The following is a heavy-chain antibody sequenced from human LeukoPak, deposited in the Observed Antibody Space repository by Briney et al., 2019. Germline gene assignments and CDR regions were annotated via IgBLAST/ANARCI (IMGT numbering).Heavy chain of an antibody. CDR2: IYYTGIT. CDR1: GGSISGYY. D-gene: IGHD1-14*01. V-gene: IGHV4-59*01. J-gene: IGHJ5*02. CDR3: ARGTMMVGP. Sequence: PSETLSLTCTVSGGSISGYYWSWLRQPPGRGLEWIGYIYYTGITNYNPSLKSRVTISVDTSKNQFSLRLSSVTAADTAVYYCARGTMMVGPWGQGTLVTVSS.